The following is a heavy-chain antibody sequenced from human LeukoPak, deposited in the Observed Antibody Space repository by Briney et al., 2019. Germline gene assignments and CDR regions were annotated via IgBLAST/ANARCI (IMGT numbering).Heavy chain of an antibody. CDR1: GGSISIYY. CDR2: IYTSGST. D-gene: IGHD6-19*01. Sequence: PSETLSLTCTVSGGSISIYYWSWIRQPAGKGLEWIGRIYTSGSTNYNPSLKSRVTMSVDTSKNQFSLKLSSVTAADTAVYYCARVGREAVAGWYFDYWGQGTLVTVSS. V-gene: IGHV4-4*07. J-gene: IGHJ4*02. CDR3: ARVGREAVAGWYFDY.